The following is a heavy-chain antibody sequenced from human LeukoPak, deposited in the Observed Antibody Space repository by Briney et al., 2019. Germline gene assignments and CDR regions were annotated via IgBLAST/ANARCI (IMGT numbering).Heavy chain of an antibody. Sequence: ASVKVSCKASGYTFTNYYIHWVRQAPGQGLEWMGIINPTGDSTTYAQKFQGRVTMTRDTSTNTVYVELSSLRSDDTAVYYCARHPSPQLHHFDYWGQGTLVTVSS. V-gene: IGHV1-46*01. CDR1: GYTFTNYY. D-gene: IGHD2-2*01. CDR3: ARHPSPQLHHFDY. CDR2: INPTGDST. J-gene: IGHJ4*02.